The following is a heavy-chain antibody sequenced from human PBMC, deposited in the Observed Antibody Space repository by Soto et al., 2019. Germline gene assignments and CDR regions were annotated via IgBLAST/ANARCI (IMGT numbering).Heavy chain of an antibody. J-gene: IGHJ4*02. CDR1: GYTFPSHG. Sequence: QVQLVQSGAEVKKPGASVKVSCKASGYTFPSHGISWVRQAPGQGLEWMGWINAYNGDTNYAQKLQGRVTMTTDTSTSTAYMELRSLKSDDTAIYYCAVNLRRGYCITTTCYATDFDYWGQGTLVTVSS. CDR3: AVNLRRGYCITTTCYATDFDY. V-gene: IGHV1-18*01. D-gene: IGHD2-2*01. CDR2: INAYNGDT.